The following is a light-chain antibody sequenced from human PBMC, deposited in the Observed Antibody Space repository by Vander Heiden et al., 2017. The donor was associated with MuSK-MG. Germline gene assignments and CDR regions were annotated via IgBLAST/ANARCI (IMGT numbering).Light chain of an antibody. CDR1: SSNIGAGYD. Sequence: QSVLTQPPSVSGAPGQRVTIPCTGSSSNIGAGYDVHWYQHLPGTAPKLLIYVNTNRPSGVPDRFSGSKSGTSASLAITGLQADDEADYYCQSYDDSLSGVVFGGGTKLTVL. V-gene: IGLV1-40*01. J-gene: IGLJ3*02. CDR2: VNT. CDR3: QSYDDSLSGVV.